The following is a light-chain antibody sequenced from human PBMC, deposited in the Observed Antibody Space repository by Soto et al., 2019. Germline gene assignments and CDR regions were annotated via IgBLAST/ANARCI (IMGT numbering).Light chain of an antibody. J-gene: IGKJ2*01. CDR1: QSISSW. CDR2: DAS. V-gene: IGKV1-5*01. Sequence: DIQMTQSPSTLSASVGDRVTITCRASQSISSWLAWYQQKPGKAPTLLIYDASSLESGVPSRFSSSGSGTEFTLTISSLQPDDFATYYCQQYNSYPMYTFGQGTKLEIK. CDR3: QQYNSYPMYT.